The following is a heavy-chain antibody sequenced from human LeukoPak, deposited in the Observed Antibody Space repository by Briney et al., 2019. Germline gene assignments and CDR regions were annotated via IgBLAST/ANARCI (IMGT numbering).Heavy chain of an antibody. V-gene: IGHV1-69*04. CDR1: GGTFSSYA. CDR2: IIPILGIA. CDR3: ASLEMATKEGYFDY. Sequence: GASVKVSCKASGGTFSSYAISWVRQAPGQGLEWMGRIIPILGIANYAQKFQGRVTITADKSTSTAYMELSSLRSEDTAVYYCASLEMATKEGYFDYWGQGTLVTVSS. D-gene: IGHD5-24*01. J-gene: IGHJ4*02.